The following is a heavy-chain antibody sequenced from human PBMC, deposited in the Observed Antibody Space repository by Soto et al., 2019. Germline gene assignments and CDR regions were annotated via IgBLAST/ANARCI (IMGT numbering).Heavy chain of an antibody. CDR1: GGTFSSYT. J-gene: IGHJ6*03. D-gene: IGHD3-10*02. CDR2: IIPILGIA. Sequence: SVKVSCKASGGTFSSYTISWVRQAPGQGLEWMGRIIPILGIANYAQKFQGRVTITADKSTSTAYMELSSLRSEDTAVYYCAIDCSIIIFLQLGRYYSMHFSCTALTVTVS. V-gene: IGHV1-69*04. CDR3: AIDCSIIIFLQLGRYYSMHF.